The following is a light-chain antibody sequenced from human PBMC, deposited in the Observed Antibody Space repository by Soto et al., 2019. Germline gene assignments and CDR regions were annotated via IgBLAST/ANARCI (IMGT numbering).Light chain of an antibody. V-gene: IGKV3-15*01. CDR3: QQCSDWPLFT. J-gene: IGKJ5*01. CDR1: QSVSSF. Sequence: EIVMTQSPATLSVSPRDSVTLSCRASQSVSSFLAWYQHKPGQPPRLLIYSASTRATGVPARFSGSGSGTDFTLTISSLQSEDFAVYFCQQCSDWPLFTFGQGTRLEIK. CDR2: SAS.